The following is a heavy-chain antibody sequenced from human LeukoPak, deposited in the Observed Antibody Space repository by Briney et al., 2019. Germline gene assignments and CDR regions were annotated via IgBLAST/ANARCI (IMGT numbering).Heavy chain of an antibody. CDR3: ARSSSSDPYYYGMDV. CDR2: IYYSGST. J-gene: IGHJ6*02. V-gene: IGHV4-59*01. Sequence: ETLSLTCTVSGGSISSYYWSWIRQPPGKGLEWIGYIYYSGSTNYNPSLKSRVTISVDTSKNQFSLKLSSVTAADTAVYYCARSSSSDPYYYGMDVWGQGTTVTVSS. CDR1: GGSISSYY. D-gene: IGHD6-6*01.